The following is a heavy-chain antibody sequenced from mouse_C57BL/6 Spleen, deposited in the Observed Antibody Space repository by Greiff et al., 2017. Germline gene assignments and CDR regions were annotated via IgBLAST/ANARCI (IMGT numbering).Heavy chain of an antibody. V-gene: IGHV1-69*01. J-gene: IGHJ3*01. D-gene: IGHD1-1*01. Sequence: VQLQQPGAELVMPGASVKLSCKASGYTFTSYWMHWVKQRPGQGLEWIGEIGPSDSYTNYNQKFKGKSTLTVDKSSSTAYMQLSSLTSEDSAVYYCASPYYYGSRGFAYWGQGTLVTVSA. CDR3: ASPYYYGSRGFAY. CDR2: IGPSDSYT. CDR1: GYTFTSYW.